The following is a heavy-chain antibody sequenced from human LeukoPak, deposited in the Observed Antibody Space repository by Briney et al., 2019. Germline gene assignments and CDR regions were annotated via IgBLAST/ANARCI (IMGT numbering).Heavy chain of an antibody. Sequence: ASVKVSCTASGYTFTGYYMHWVRQAPGRGLEWMGWINPNSGDTKYAQKFQGRVTMTRATSISTAYMELSRLRSDDTAVYYCATQRGSYLWGTDFDYWGQGTLVTVSS. J-gene: IGHJ4*02. D-gene: IGHD3-16*01. V-gene: IGHV1-2*02. CDR1: GYTFTGYY. CDR2: INPNSGDT. CDR3: ATQRGSYLWGTDFDY.